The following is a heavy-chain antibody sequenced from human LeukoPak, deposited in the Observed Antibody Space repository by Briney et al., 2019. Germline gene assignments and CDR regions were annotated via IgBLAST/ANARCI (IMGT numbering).Heavy chain of an antibody. Sequence: SVKVSCKASGGTFSSYAISWVRQAPGQGLEWMGGIIPIFGTANYAQKFQGRVTITADKSTSTAYMELSSLRSEDTAVFYCARDTLFGESGSYFDYWGQGTLVTVPS. CDR3: ARDTLFGESGSYFDY. CDR1: GGTFSSYA. CDR2: IIPIFGTA. D-gene: IGHD3-3*01. V-gene: IGHV1-69*06. J-gene: IGHJ4*02.